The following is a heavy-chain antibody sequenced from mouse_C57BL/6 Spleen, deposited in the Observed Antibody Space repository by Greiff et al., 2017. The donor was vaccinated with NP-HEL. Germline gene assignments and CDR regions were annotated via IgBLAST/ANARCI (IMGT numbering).Heavy chain of an antibody. V-gene: IGHV5-17*01. CDR2: ISSGSSTI. CDR1: GFTFSDYG. Sequence: DVKLVESGGGLVKPGGSLKLSCAASGFTFSDYGMHWVRQAPEKGLEWVAYISSGSSTISYADTVKGRFTISRDNAKNTLFLQMTSLRSEDTAMYYCARTYYDYSYYAMDYWGQGTSVTVSS. CDR3: ARTYYDYSYYAMDY. D-gene: IGHD2-4*01. J-gene: IGHJ4*01.